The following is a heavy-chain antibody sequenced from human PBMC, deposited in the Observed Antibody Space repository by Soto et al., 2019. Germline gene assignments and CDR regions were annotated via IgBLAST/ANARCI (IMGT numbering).Heavy chain of an antibody. D-gene: IGHD6-19*01. J-gene: IGHJ4*02. CDR3: ARGVAGSGFDL. CDR2: TYYRSNWRH. CDR1: GDSVSSNTAA. V-gene: IGHV6-1*01. Sequence: QTLSLTCAISGDSVSSNTAAWNWIRSSPSRGLEWLGRTYYRSNWRHDYAVSVKSRITVNPDTSKNHFSLQLNSVTPDDTAVYYCARGVAGSGFDLWGQGTLVTVTS.